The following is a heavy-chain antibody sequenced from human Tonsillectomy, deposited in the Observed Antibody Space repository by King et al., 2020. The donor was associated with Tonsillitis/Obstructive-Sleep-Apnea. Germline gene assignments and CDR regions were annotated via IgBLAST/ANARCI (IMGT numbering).Heavy chain of an antibody. CDR3: ARLNPLVRGVSSVVGYMDV. Sequence: QLVQSGAEVKKPGASVKVSCKASGYRFSNYGLTWVRQAPGQGLEWMGWINGYNGNTNYVQKFQGRVTMTTDTSTSTAYMELASLSSDDAAVYYCARLNPLVRGVSSVVGYMDVWGKGTTVTVSS. D-gene: IGHD3-10*01. CDR2: INGYNGNT. CDR1: GYRFSNYG. V-gene: IGHV1-18*01. J-gene: IGHJ6*03.